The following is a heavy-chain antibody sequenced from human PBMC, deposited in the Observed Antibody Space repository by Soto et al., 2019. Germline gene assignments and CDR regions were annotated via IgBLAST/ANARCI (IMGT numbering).Heavy chain of an antibody. J-gene: IGHJ4*02. Sequence: AAVKVSCKASGYTFTGYYMHWVRQAPGQGLEWMGWINPNSGGTNYAQKFQGWVTMTRDTSISTAYMELSRLRSDDTAVYYCARDCGGDCYSSIDYWGQGTLVTVSS. CDR1: GYTFTGYY. D-gene: IGHD2-21*02. CDR3: ARDCGGDCYSSIDY. V-gene: IGHV1-2*04. CDR2: INPNSGGT.